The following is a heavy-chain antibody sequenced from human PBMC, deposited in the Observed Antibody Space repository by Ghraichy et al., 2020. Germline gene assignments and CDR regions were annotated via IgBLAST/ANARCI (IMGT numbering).Heavy chain of an antibody. CDR3: ARVPLDEFAWKYDDY. V-gene: IGHV1-46*03. CDR2: INPNDGST. D-gene: IGHD1-7*01. CDR1: GYTFTNYY. J-gene: IGHJ4*02. Sequence: ASVKVSCKASGYTFTNYYMHWVRQAPGQGLEWVGIINPNDGSTLYIQKLQGRVTITRDTPTSTVYMELSSLRSEDTAIYFCARVPLDEFAWKYDDYWGPGTLVTVSS.